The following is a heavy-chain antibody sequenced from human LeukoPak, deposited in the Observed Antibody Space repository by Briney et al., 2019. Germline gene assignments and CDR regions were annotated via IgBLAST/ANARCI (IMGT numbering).Heavy chain of an antibody. J-gene: IGHJ4*02. CDR3: ARHPTDYYDSSGYFSDY. CDR2: IYPGDSET. Sequence: GESLKISCKGPGYSFTTYWIGWVRQMPGKGLEWMGVIYPGDSETRYSPSFQGQVTISADKSISTAYLQWSSLKASDTAMYYCARHPTDYYDSSGYFSDYWGQGTLVTVSS. D-gene: IGHD3-22*01. CDR1: GYSFTTYW. V-gene: IGHV5-51*01.